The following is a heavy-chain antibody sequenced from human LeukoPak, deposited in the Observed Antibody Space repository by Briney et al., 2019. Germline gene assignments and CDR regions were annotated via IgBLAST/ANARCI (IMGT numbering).Heavy chain of an antibody. Sequence: QPGGSLRLSCAASGFIFSSYAMSWVRQAPGKGLEWVSAISGSGGSTYYADSVKGRFTISRDNSKNTLYLQMNSLRAEDTAVYYCAKCLCEGAIAVAGTWEYFQHWGQGTLVTVSS. J-gene: IGHJ1*01. CDR3: AKCLCEGAIAVAGTWEYFQH. D-gene: IGHD6-19*01. CDR1: GFIFSSYA. V-gene: IGHV3-23*01. CDR2: ISGSGGST.